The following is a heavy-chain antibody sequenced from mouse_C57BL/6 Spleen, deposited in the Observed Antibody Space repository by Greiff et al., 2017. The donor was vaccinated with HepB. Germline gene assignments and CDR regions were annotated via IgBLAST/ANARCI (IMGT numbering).Heavy chain of an antibody. J-gene: IGHJ4*01. CDR2: INPNNGGT. V-gene: IGHV1-18*01. CDR3: ARERGNGNYDYYAMDY. Sequence: EVQLQQSGPELVKPGASVKIPCKASGYTFTDYNMDWVKQSHGKSLEWIGDINPNNGGTIYNQKFKGKATLTVDKSSSTAYMELRSLTSEDTAVYYCARERGNGNYDYYAMDYWGQGTSVTVSS. CDR1: GYTFTDYN. D-gene: IGHD2-1*01.